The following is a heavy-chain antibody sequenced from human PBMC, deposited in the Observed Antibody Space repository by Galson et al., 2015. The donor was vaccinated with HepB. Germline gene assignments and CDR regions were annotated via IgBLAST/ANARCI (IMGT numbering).Heavy chain of an antibody. V-gene: IGHV3-33*01. CDR1: GFTFSSYG. CDR3: ARAYGGNSGDWYYYGMDV. D-gene: IGHD4-23*01. CDR2: IWYDGSNK. Sequence: SLRLSCAASGFTFSSYGMHWVRQAPGKGLEWVAVIWYDGSNKYYADSVKGRFTISRDNSKNTLYLQMNSLRAEDTAVYYCARAYGGNSGDWYYYGMDVWGQGTTVTVSS. J-gene: IGHJ6*02.